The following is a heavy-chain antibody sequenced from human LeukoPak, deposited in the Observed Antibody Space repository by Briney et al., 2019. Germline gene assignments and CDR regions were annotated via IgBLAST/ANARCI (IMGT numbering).Heavy chain of an antibody. CDR2: IYTSGST. J-gene: IGHJ5*02. D-gene: IGHD3-22*01. V-gene: IGHV4-61*02. Sequence: KSSETLSLTCTVSGGSISSGSYYWSWIRQPAGKGLEWIGRIYTSGSTSYSPSLKSRVTISVDTSKNQFSLKLSSVTAADTAVYYCAIGHYDSSGYPDWFDPWGQGTLVTVSS. CDR3: AIGHYDSSGYPDWFDP. CDR1: GGSISSGSYY.